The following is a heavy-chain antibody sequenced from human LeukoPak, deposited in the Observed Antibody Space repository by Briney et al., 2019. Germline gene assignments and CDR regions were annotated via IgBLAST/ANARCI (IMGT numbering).Heavy chain of an antibody. V-gene: IGHV3-23*01. D-gene: IGHD3-22*01. CDR3: TRQPYDSTGQGVY. Sequence: PGGSLRLTCAASGFTFSNYAMSWVRQAPGKGLEWVSVISSNGGSTYYADSVKGRFTIPRDSSKNTLYLQMNSLRAEDTAIYYCTRQPYDSTGQGVYWGQGTLVTVSS. CDR1: GFTFSNYA. J-gene: IGHJ4*02. CDR2: ISSNGGST.